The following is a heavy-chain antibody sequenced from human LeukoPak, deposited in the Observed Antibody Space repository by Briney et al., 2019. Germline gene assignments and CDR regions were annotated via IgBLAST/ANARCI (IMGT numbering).Heavy chain of an antibody. J-gene: IGHJ6*03. CDR3: ARARGDSKEDYYYYMDV. CDR2: ISGSGGST. V-gene: IGHV3-23*01. Sequence: GGSLRLSCAASGFTFSSYAMSWVRQAPGKGLEWVSAISGSGGSTYYADSVKGRFTISRDNAKNSLYLRMNSLRAEDTAVYYCARARGDSKEDYYYYMDVWGKGTTVTVSS. CDR1: GFTFSSYA. D-gene: IGHD4-11*01.